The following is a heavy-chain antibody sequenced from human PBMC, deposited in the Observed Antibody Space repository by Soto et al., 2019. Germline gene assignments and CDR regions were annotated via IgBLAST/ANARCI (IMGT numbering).Heavy chain of an antibody. CDR1: GYRFTSYW. V-gene: IGHV5-51*01. CDR2: IYPGDSDT. CDR3: ARQCYYDSSGYPSDAFDI. D-gene: IGHD3-22*01. Sequence: PGASLKTSCKGSGYRFTSYWIGWVRQMLGKGLEWMGIIYPGDSDTRYSPSFQGQVTISADKSISTAYLQWSSLKASDTAMYYCARQCYYDSSGYPSDAFDIWGQGTMVTVSS. J-gene: IGHJ3*02.